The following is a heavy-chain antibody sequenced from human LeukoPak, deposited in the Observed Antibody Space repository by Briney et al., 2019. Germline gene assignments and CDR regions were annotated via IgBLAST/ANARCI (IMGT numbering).Heavy chain of an antibody. CDR3: ARKYSSGWYH. Sequence: SGTLSLTCAVSGGSISSSYWWSWVRQPPGKGLEWIGEIYPSGSTNYSPSLKNRVTISVDKSRNQFSLNLNFVTAADTAVYFCARKYSSGWYHWGQGTLVTVSS. CDR1: GGSISSSYW. D-gene: IGHD6-19*01. J-gene: IGHJ5*02. CDR2: IYPSGST. V-gene: IGHV4-4*02.